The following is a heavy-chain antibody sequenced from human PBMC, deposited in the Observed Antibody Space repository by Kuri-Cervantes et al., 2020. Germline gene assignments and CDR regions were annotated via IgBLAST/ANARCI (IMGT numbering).Heavy chain of an antibody. CDR2: MNPNSGNT. CDR3: ARDSTSTGWHNFDY. V-gene: IGHV1-8*01. D-gene: IGHD6-19*01. J-gene: IGHJ4*01. Sequence: ASVKVSCKASGYTFTSYDINWVRQATGQGLEWMGWMNPNSGNTGYAQKFQGRVTMTRNTSISTAYMELRSLGSDDTAVYYCARDSTSTGWHNFDYRGQGTLVTVSS. CDR1: GYTFTSYD.